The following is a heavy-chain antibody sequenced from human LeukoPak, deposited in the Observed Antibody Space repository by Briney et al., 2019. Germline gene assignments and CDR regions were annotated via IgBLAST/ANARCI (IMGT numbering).Heavy chain of an antibody. CDR1: GFTFSIYS. V-gene: IGHV3-48*01. D-gene: IGHD3-3*01. CDR2: INSGGGTT. Sequence: PGGSLRLSCAASGFTFSIYSMNWVRQAPGKGLEWLSYINSGGGTTYYADSVKGRFTISRDNAKNSLYLQMNSLRAEDTAVYYCTKEVRFQIDYWGQGTLVTVSA. CDR3: TKEVRFQIDY. J-gene: IGHJ4*02.